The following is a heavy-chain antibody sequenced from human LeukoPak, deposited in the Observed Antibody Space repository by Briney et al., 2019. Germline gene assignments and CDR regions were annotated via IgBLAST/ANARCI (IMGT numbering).Heavy chain of an antibody. D-gene: IGHD3-3*01. CDR2: IYYSGST. J-gene: IGHJ4*02. CDR1: GGSISSSSYY. CDR3: ARRASLEWLLPYYFDY. V-gene: IGHV4-39*01. Sequence: ASETLSLTCTVSGGSISSSSYYWGWIRQPPGKGLEWIGSIYYSGSTYYNPSLKSRVTISVDTSKNQFSLKLSSVTAADTAVYYCARRASLEWLLPYYFDYWGQGTLVTVSS.